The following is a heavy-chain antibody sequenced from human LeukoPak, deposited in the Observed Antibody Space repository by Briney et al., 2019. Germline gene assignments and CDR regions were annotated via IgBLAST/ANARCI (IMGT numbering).Heavy chain of an antibody. V-gene: IGHV4-4*07. CDR2: IYTSGST. CDR1: GDSISSSY. Sequence: SETLSLTCTVSGDSISSSYWSWIRQPAGKGLEWIGRIYTSGSTNYNPSLKSRVTMSVDTSKNQFSLKLSSVTAADTAVYYCARLPLGAAAGEFDYWGQGTLVTVSS. J-gene: IGHJ4*02. CDR3: ARLPLGAAAGEFDY. D-gene: IGHD6-13*01.